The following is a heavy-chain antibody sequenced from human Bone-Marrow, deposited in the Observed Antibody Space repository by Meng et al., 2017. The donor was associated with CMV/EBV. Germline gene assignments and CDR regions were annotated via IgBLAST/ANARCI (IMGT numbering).Heavy chain of an antibody. CDR3: ARDGTWLRFLEWLFDY. CDR2: ISYDGRNE. V-gene: IGHV3-30*19. CDR1: GFTLSGYG. J-gene: IGHJ4*02. D-gene: IGHD3-3*01. Sequence: GGSLRLSCQMSGFTLSGYGMHWVRQAPGKGLEWVAVISYDGRNEYYADSVKGRFTISRDNSKNTLYLQMNSLRAEDTAVYYCARDGTWLRFLEWLFDYWGQGTPVTVSS.